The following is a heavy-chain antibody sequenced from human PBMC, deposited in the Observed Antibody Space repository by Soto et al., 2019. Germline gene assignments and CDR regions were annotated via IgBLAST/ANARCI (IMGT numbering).Heavy chain of an antibody. CDR3: ARNQWGSVWQQLAEFDY. Sequence: QVQLVQSGAEVKKPGSSVKVSCKASGGTFSSYAISWVRQAPGQGLKWMGGIIPIFGTANYAQKFQGRVTITADESTSTAYMELSSLRSEDTAVYYCARNQWGSVWQQLAEFDYWGQGTLVTVSS. V-gene: IGHV1-69*01. CDR2: IIPIFGTA. D-gene: IGHD6-13*01. CDR1: GGTFSSYA. J-gene: IGHJ4*02.